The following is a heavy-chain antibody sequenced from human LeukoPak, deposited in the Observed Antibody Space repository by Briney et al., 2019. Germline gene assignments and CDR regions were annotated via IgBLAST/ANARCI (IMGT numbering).Heavy chain of an antibody. D-gene: IGHD4-23*01. J-gene: IGHJ4*02. CDR1: GYTFTSYY. CDR3: ARAGTTVVTPANY. CDR2: INPSGGST. V-gene: IGHV1-46*01. Sequence: GASVKVSCKASGYTFTSYYMHWVRQAPGQGLEWMGIINPSGGSTSYAQKFQGRVTMTRDMSTSTVYMELSSLRSGDTAVYYCARAGTTVVTPANYWGQGTLVTVSS.